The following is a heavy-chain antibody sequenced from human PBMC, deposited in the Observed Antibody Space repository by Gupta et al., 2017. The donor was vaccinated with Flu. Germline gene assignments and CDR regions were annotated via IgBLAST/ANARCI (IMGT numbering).Heavy chain of an antibody. CDR3: ASDVGAEFWTSCSN. CDR1: SRHS. CDR2: STASGATS. J-gene: IGHJ4*02. Sequence: SRHSRSWASKAPGRWLELVSSSTASGATSYYADDVRGRFTIARDNSRNTIFLHMSSLGVDDTAVDECASDVGAEFWTSCSNWGQGTLVTVSS. D-gene: IGHD3-3*01. V-gene: IGHV3-23*01.